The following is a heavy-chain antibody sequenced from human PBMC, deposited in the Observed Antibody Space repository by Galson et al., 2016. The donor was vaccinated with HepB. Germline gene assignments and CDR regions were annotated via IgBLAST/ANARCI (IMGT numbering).Heavy chain of an antibody. CDR3: ARDLSGPDY. CDR1: GFTFTHHQ. V-gene: IGHV3-74*01. J-gene: IGHJ4*02. Sequence: SLRLSCATSGFTFTHHQMHWVRQVPGKGLVWVSRIEPDGNRPIYADSVKGRFTITRDNAENTLYSQMNSLRADDTAVYYCARDLSGPDYWGQGTLVTVSS. CDR2: IEPDGNRP.